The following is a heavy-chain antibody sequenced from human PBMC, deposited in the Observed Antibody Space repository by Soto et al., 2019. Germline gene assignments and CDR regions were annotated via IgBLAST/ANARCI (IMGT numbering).Heavy chain of an antibody. CDR2: ISYSGTA. V-gene: IGHV4-31*03. Sequence: QVQLQESGPGLVKPSQTLSVTCTVSGGSISSDNFFWSWIRQHPETGLEWRGYISYSGTAYYNPSLKSRVTISVDTSKNQFSLSLISVTAADTAVYYCSREVISPASSDSFDIWGQGTMVTVSS. J-gene: IGHJ3*02. D-gene: IGHD3-22*01. CDR1: GGSISSDNFF. CDR3: SREVISPASSDSFDI.